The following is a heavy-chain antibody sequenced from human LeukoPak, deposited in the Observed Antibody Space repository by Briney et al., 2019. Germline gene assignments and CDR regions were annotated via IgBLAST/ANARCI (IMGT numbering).Heavy chain of an antibody. V-gene: IGHV1-46*01. J-gene: IGHJ4*02. CDR1: GYTFTSYY. CDR3: ARDPLTYYDILTARGYFDY. D-gene: IGHD3-9*01. CDR2: IHPTTGRT. Sequence: ASVKVSCKASGYTFTSYYIHWVRQAPGQGLEWMGIIHPTTGRTTFAQKFQGRVTLTRDASTSTVYMELSSLRSEDTALYYCARDPLTYYDILTARGYFDYWGQGTLVTVSS.